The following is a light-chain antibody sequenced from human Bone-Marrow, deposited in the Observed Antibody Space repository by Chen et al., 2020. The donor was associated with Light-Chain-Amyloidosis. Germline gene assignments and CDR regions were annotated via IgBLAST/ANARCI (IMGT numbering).Light chain of an antibody. J-gene: IGLJ3*02. CDR3: QVWDRSSDRPV. V-gene: IGLV3-21*02. Sequence: SYVLTQPSSVSVAPGQTPTIAGGGNKIGATSVHWYPQTPGQAPLLVDYDVGDRPSGIPERLSGSNAGNTATLTISRVEAVDEADYYCQVWDRSSDRPVFGGGTKLTVL. CDR1: KIGATS. CDR2: DVG.